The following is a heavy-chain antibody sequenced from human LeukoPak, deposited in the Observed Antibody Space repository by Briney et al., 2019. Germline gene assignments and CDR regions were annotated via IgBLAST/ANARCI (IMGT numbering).Heavy chain of an antibody. V-gene: IGHV4-4*09. CDR3: ARHLAARPYYFDY. J-gene: IGHJ4*02. CDR1: GGSISSYY. CDR2: IYTSGST. D-gene: IGHD6-6*01. Sequence: SETLSLTCTISGGSISSYYWSWIRQPPGKGLEWIGYIYTSGSTNYNPSLKSRVTISVDTSKNQFSLKLSSVTAADTAVYYCARHLAARPYYFDYWGQGTLVTVSS.